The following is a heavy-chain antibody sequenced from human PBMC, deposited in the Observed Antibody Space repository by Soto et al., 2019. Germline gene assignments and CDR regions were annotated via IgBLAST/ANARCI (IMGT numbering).Heavy chain of an antibody. J-gene: IGHJ5*02. CDR1: GGSLSGYY. CDR3: ARGPSRLLMGDSFA. Sequence: QVQLQQWGAGLLKPSETLSLTCAVYGGSLSGYYWSWIRQPPGKGLEWIGEINHGGSTTYNPSLRSRVTISIDTSKHQFSLNLSSVPAADTAVYYCARGPSRLLMGDSFAWGQGTLVTVSS. V-gene: IGHV4-34*01. CDR2: INHGGST. D-gene: IGHD2-8*01.